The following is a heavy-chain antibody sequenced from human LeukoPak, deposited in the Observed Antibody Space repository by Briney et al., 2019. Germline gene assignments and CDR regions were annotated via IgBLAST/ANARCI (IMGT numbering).Heavy chain of an antibody. CDR2: ISSSGGTI. Sequence: GGSLRLSCAASGFTFSDYYMSWIRQAPGKGLEWVSYISSSGGTIYYADSVKSRFTISRDNAKNSLYLQMNSLRAEDTAVYYCARCRADYDFWSGYYTPHYFDYWGQGTLVTVSS. V-gene: IGHV3-11*04. CDR1: GFTFSDYY. D-gene: IGHD3-3*01. CDR3: ARCRADYDFWSGYYTPHYFDY. J-gene: IGHJ4*02.